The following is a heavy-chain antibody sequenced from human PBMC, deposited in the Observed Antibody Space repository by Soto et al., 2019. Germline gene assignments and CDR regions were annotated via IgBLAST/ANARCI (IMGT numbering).Heavy chain of an antibody. CDR1: GGSISSYY. CDR2: IYSNGRT. J-gene: IGHJ4*02. V-gene: IGHV4-59*01. D-gene: IGHD1-1*01. Sequence: PSETLSLTCTVSGGSISSYYWTWIRQPPGKGLEWNGYIYSNGRTNYNPSLKSRVTISVDTSKNQFSLKLRSVTAADTAVYYCTSGVNWNDVSDYWGQGTLVTVS. CDR3: TSGVNWNDVSDY.